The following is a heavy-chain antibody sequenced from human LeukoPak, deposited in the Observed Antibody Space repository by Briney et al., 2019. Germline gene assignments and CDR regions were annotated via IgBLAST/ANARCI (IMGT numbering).Heavy chain of an antibody. V-gene: IGHV3-33*01. Sequence: QPGRSLRLSCAASGFTFSSYGMHWVRQAPGKGLEWVAVIWYDGSNKYYADSVKGRFTISRDNSENTLYLQMNSLRAEDTAVYYCARDGEIGVSIAAAGSYYGMDVWGQGTTVTVSS. CDR3: ARDGEIGVSIAAAGSYYGMDV. CDR1: GFTFSSYG. CDR2: IWYDGSNK. D-gene: IGHD6-13*01. J-gene: IGHJ6*02.